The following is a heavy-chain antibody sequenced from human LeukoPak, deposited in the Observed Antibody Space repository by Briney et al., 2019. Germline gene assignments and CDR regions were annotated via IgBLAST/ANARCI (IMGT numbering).Heavy chain of an antibody. J-gene: IGHJ6*02. CDR2: TRKRINSYTT. Sequence: GGSLRLSCTTSGFNFRAYWMGWVRQAPGKGLEWVGHTRKRINSYTTEHVASVKGRFTISRDDSKNSLYLQMTSLKIEDTAVYYCARATTRDGYRSMDVWGQGTTVTVFS. V-gene: IGHV3-72*01. D-gene: IGHD5-24*01. CDR3: ARATTRDGYRSMDV. CDR1: GFNFRAYW.